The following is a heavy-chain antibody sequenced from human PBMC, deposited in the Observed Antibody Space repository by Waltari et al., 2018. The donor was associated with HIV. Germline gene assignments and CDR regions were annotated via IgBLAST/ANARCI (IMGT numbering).Heavy chain of an antibody. V-gene: IGHV3-23*01. Sequence: EVQLLESGGGLVQPGGSLRLSCAASGFTFSSYAMSWVRQAPGKGLEWVSAISGSGGSRYCAGSVKGRFTISGDNSKNTLYLKMNSLRAEDTAVYYCAKGHSLRYYDSSGYSSGRYFDYWGQGTLVTVSS. J-gene: IGHJ4*02. CDR2: ISGSGGSR. D-gene: IGHD3-22*01. CDR3: AKGHSLRYYDSSGYSSGRYFDY. CDR1: GFTFSSYA.